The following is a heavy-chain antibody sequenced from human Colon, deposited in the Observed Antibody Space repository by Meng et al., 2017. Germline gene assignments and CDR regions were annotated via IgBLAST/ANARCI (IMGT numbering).Heavy chain of an antibody. CDR3: AKDGSDSSGYYRRRGEWDFDL. CDR2: ISWVGGST. J-gene: IGHJ2*01. D-gene: IGHD3-22*01. V-gene: IGHV3-43*01. Sequence: GESLKISCAASGFTFDDYTMHWVRQAPGKGLEWVSLISWVGGSTYYADSVKGRFTISRDNSKNSLYLQMNSLRTEDTALYYCAKDGSDSSGYYRRRGEWDFDLWGRGTLVTVSS. CDR1: GFTFDDYT.